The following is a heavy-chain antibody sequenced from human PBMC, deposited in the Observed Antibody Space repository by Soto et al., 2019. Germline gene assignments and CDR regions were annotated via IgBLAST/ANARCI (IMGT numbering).Heavy chain of an antibody. CDR1: GFTFSSYA. Sequence: EVQLLESGGGLVQPGGSLRLSCAASGFTFSSYAMSWVRQAPGKGLEWVSAISGSGRSTYYADSVKGRFTISRDNSKNTLYLQMNSLRAEDTAVYYCAKFLSTTVTYYYYYGMDVWGQGTTVTVSS. CDR3: AKFLSTTVTYYYYYGMDV. CDR2: ISGSGRST. D-gene: IGHD4-17*01. V-gene: IGHV3-23*01. J-gene: IGHJ6*02.